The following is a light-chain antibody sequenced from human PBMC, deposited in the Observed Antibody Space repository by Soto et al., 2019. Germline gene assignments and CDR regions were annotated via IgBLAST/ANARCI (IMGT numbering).Light chain of an antibody. J-gene: IGLJ1*01. V-gene: IGLV3-21*02. CDR2: DDD. CDR1: NIGSKN. CDR3: QVWDSDVLHHV. Sequence: SYELTQSPSVSVAPGQTARITCGGNNIGSKNVHWFQQRPGQAPVLVVFDDDDRPSGIPDRFSVSNSGNTATLTISRVEAGDEADYYCQVWDSDVLHHVFGTGTKLTVL.